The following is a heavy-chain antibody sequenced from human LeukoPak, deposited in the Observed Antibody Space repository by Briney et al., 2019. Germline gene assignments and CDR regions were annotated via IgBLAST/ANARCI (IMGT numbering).Heavy chain of an antibody. CDR3: ARTDYGDSHWYFDL. Sequence: GRSLRLSCAASGFTFSSYGMHWVRQAPGKGLEWVAVIWYDGSNKYYADSVKGRFTISRDNSKNTLYLQMNSLRAEDTAEYYCARTDYGDSHWYFDLWGRGTLVTVSS. J-gene: IGHJ2*01. V-gene: IGHV3-33*01. CDR1: GFTFSSYG. D-gene: IGHD4-17*01. CDR2: IWYDGSNK.